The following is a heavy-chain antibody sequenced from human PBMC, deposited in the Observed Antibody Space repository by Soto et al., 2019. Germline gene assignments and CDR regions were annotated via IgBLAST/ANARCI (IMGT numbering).Heavy chain of an antibody. D-gene: IGHD2-2*01. CDR3: AKDVNRFWTSSPPDY. CDR2: ISWNSGSI. Sequence: SLRLSCAASGFTFDDYAMHWVRQAPGKGLEWVSGISWNSGSIDYADSVKGRFTISRDNAKNSLYLQMNSLRAEDTALYYCAKDVNRFWTSSPPDYWGLGTLVTAPQ. J-gene: IGHJ4*02. V-gene: IGHV3-9*01. CDR1: GFTFDDYA.